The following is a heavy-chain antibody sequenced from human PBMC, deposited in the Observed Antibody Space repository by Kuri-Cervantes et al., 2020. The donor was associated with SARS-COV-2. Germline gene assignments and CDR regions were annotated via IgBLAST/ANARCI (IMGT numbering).Heavy chain of an antibody. D-gene: IGHD3-3*01. V-gene: IGHV4-61*08. Sequence: SETLSLTCTVSGGSISSGDYYWSWIRQPPGKGLEWVGYIYTSGSTNYNPSLKSRVTISVDTSKNQFSLKLSSVTAADTAVYYCARSVWSGYHFDYWGQGTLVTVSS. CDR2: IYTSGST. CDR1: GGSISSGDYY. CDR3: ARSVWSGYHFDY. J-gene: IGHJ4*02.